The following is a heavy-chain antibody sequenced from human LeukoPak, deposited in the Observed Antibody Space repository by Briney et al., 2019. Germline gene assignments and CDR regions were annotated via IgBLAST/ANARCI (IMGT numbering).Heavy chain of an antibody. CDR3: ARDYSTSCWDN. J-gene: IGHJ4*02. D-gene: IGHD6-13*01. V-gene: IGHV1-18*01. CDR2: ISAYNGNT. CDR1: GYTFTSYG. Sequence: GASVKVSCKASGYTFTSYGISWVRQAPGQGLEWMGWISAYNGNTNYAQKLQGRVTMTTDTSTSTVYMELSSLRSDDTAVYYCARDYSTSCWDNWGQGTLVTVSS.